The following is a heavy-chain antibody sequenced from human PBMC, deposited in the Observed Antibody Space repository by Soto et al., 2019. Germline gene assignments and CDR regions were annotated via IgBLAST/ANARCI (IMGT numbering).Heavy chain of an antibody. V-gene: IGHV3-21*01. CDR2: I. Sequence: GGSLRLSCAASGFALRSNSMIWVRQAPGKGLEWVSSIYYADSVKGRFTISRDNSKNSLYLQMNSLSAEDTAVYYCARNTYTSGWLWFDPWGQGTLVTVSS. CDR1: GFALRSNS. CDR3: ARNTYTSGWLWFDP. D-gene: IGHD6-19*01. J-gene: IGHJ5*02.